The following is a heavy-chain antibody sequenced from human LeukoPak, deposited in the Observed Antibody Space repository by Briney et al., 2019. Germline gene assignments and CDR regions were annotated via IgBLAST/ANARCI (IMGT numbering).Heavy chain of an antibody. V-gene: IGHV3-7*01. D-gene: IGHD2-15*01. CDR2: IKQDGSEK. CDR1: GFAFSSYW. CDR3: ARVITKGGFDY. J-gene: IGHJ4*02. Sequence: GGSLRLSCAASGFAFSSYWMSWVRQAPGKGLEWVASIKQDGSEKYYVDSVKGRFTISRDNPKNSLYLQMNSLRAEDTAVYYCARVITKGGFDYWGQGALVTVSS.